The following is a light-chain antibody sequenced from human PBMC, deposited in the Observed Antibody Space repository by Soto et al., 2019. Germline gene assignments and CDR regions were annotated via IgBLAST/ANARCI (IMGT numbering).Light chain of an antibody. CDR2: GAS. V-gene: IGKV3-20*01. Sequence: EIVLTQSPGALSVAPGETLSLSCRASEAINNNFVAWYQQRPGQVPRLLMYGASIRVSGVPDRISGRRSGTGFILNIARVEPEDSAVYFCQQYYGSPYTFGQGTKLEI. J-gene: IGKJ2*01. CDR3: QQYYGSPYT. CDR1: EAINNNF.